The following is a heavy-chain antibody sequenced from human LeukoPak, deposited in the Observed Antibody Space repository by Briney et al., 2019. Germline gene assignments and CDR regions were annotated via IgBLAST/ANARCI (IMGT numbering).Heavy chain of an antibody. V-gene: IGHV2-5*02. CDR1: GFSLTTRGVG. D-gene: IGHD1-26*01. Sequence: ESGPTLVKPTQTLTLTCSFSGFSLTTRGVGVAWIRQPPAKALDWLALIYWDDDKAYSPSLKHRLTITKDTSKNQVVLTMTNMDPVDTATYFCALRPKSGANWFDPWGQGTLVTVCS. J-gene: IGHJ5*02. CDR2: IYWDDDK. CDR3: ALRPKSGANWFDP.